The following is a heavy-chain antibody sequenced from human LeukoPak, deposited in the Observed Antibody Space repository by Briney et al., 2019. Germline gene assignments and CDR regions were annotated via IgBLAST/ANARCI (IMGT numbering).Heavy chain of an antibody. Sequence: ASVKVSCKASDYTXTTYGISWVRQAPGQGLEWMGWISPYSGSTFYAQKLQGRLTMTTDTSTSTAYMELRSLRSDDTAVYYCARFFTADNVVDYWGQGTLVTVSS. D-gene: IGHD1-1*01. V-gene: IGHV1-18*01. J-gene: IGHJ4*02. CDR2: ISPYSGST. CDR1: DYTXTTYG. CDR3: ARFFTADNVVDY.